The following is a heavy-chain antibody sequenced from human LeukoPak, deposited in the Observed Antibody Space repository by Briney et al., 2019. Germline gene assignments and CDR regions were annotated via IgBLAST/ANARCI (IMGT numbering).Heavy chain of an antibody. D-gene: IGHD1-14*01. CDR3: ARSSGTYSDAFDI. J-gene: IGHJ3*02. Sequence: GESLKISFKGSGYSFTTYWIGWVRQMPGKGLEWLGILYPRDSDTRYSPSFQGQVTISADKSVSTAYLQWSSLKASDTAMYYCARSSGTYSDAFDIWGQGTMVTVSS. V-gene: IGHV5-51*01. CDR1: GYSFTTYW. CDR2: LYPRDSDT.